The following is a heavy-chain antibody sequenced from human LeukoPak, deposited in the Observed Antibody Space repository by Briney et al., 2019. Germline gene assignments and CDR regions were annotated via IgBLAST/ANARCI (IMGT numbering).Heavy chain of an antibody. CDR3: ARVVRGAVTSNWFDP. J-gene: IGHJ5*02. CDR2: ISNSGTT. Sequence: SETLSLTCTVSGGSIIDYNWAWIRQAPGEGLEWIGYISNSGTTDYNPSLKSRVTMSVDTSKNEFSLKLTSVTAADTAIYYCARVVRGAVTSNWFDPWGQGTLVTVSS. V-gene: IGHV4-59*01. D-gene: IGHD4-17*01. CDR1: GGSIIDYN.